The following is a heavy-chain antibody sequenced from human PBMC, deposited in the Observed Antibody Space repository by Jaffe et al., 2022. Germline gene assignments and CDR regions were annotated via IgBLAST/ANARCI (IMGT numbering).Heavy chain of an antibody. V-gene: IGHV3-74*01. Sequence: EVQLVESGGGLVQPGGSLRLSCAASGFTFSTYWMHWVRQAPGKGLVWVSRILSDASSANYADSVKGRFTISRDNAKNTLYLQMNSLRAEDTAVYYCARGGGTSGSYPVGFDYWGQGTLVTVSS. CDR2: ILSDASSA. CDR3: ARGGGTSGSYPVGFDY. J-gene: IGHJ4*02. CDR1: GFTFSTYW. D-gene: IGHD1-26*01.